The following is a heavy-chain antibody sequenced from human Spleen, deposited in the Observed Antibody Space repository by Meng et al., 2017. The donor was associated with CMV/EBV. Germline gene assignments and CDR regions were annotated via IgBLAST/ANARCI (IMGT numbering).Heavy chain of an antibody. V-gene: IGHV1-2*06. J-gene: IGHJ2*01. CDR3: ARSRTGVFGYFDL. D-gene: IGHD7-27*01. Sequence: KSSGYTFTDYYIHWVRQAHGKGLEWMGRINPNTGDTNYAPKFQGRVTMTRDTSIRTAYMELRRLRSDDTAVYYCARSRTGVFGYFDLWGRGTLVTVSS. CDR2: INPNTGDT. CDR1: GYTFTDYY.